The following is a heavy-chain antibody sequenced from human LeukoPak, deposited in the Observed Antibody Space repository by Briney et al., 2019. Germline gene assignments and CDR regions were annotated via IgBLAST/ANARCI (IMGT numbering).Heavy chain of an antibody. CDR3: ARDASVITYYYDSSGSAVPYYFDY. CDR2: IIPIFGTA. D-gene: IGHD3-22*01. CDR1: GGTFSSYA. J-gene: IGHJ4*02. Sequence: GASVKVSCKASGGTFSSYAISWVRQAPGQGLEWMGGIIPIFGTANYAQKFQGRVTITADESTSTAYMELSSLRSEDTAVYYCARDASVITYYYDSSGSAVPYYFDYWGQGTLVTVSS. V-gene: IGHV1-69*01.